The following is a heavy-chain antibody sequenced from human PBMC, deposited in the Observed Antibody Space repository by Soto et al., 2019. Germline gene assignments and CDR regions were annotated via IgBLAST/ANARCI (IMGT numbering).Heavy chain of an antibody. D-gene: IGHD1-26*01. Sequence: ASVKVSCKASGYTFTGYYMHWVRQAPGQGLEWMGWINPNSGGTNYAQKFQGWVTMTRDTSISTAYMELSRLRSDDTAVYYCAREVGANRGNWFDPWGQRTLVTVST. CDR1: GYTFTGYY. V-gene: IGHV1-2*04. CDR2: INPNSGGT. CDR3: AREVGANRGNWFDP. J-gene: IGHJ5*02.